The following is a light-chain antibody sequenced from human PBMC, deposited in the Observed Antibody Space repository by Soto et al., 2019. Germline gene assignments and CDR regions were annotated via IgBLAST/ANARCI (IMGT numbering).Light chain of an antibody. CDR3: QHYISWARS. Sequence: EIVMTQTPATLSLSQGERATLSCRASQSISTNLAWYQHIPAQAPRLLMYRASPRASGIPATFSGSGSGTEFPLTISSLQSEDFAVYYCQHYISWARSFGQGTNVDIK. J-gene: IGKJ2*01. CDR2: RAS. CDR1: QSISTN. V-gene: IGKV3-15*01.